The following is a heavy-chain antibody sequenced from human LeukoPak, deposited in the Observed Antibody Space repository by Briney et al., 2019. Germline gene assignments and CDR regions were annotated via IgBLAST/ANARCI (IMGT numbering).Heavy chain of an antibody. V-gene: IGHV3-9*03. CDR1: GFTFDDYA. Sequence: GRSPRLSCAASGFTFDDYAMHWVRQAPGKGLEWVSGISWNSGSIGYADSVKGRFIISRDNAKNSLYLQMNSLRAEDMALYYCANDICGTSCLWTDAFDIWGQGTMVTVYS. CDR3: ANDICGTSCLWTDAFDI. J-gene: IGHJ3*02. D-gene: IGHD2-2*01. CDR2: ISWNSGSI.